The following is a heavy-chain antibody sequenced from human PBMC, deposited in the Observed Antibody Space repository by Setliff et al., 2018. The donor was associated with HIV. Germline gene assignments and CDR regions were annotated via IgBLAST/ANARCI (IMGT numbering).Heavy chain of an antibody. J-gene: IGHJ5*02. D-gene: IGHD5-18*01. CDR1: GGSISSGDYY. V-gene: IGHV4-39*07. CDR3: SNWNTTIDEDA. Sequence: SETLSLTCTVSGGSISSGDYYWSWFRQPPGKGLEWIGEITPSGATNYLPSLKSRVTMSLDTSKNQFSLKMTSVTAADTALYYCSNWNTTIDEDAWGQGTLVTVSS. CDR2: ITPSGAT.